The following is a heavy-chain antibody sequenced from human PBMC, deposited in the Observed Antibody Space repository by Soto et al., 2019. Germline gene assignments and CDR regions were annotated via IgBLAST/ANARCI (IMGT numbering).Heavy chain of an antibody. CDR3: AKAPRGYDILTGYHYYFDY. V-gene: IGHV3-23*01. Sequence: GGSLRLSCAASGITFSSYAMSWVRQAPGKGLEWVSAISGSGGSTYYADSVKGRFTISRDNSKNTLYLQMNSLRAEDTAVYYCAKAPRGYDILTGYHYYFDYWGQGTLVTVSS. D-gene: IGHD3-9*01. CDR2: ISGSGGST. CDR1: GITFSSYA. J-gene: IGHJ4*02.